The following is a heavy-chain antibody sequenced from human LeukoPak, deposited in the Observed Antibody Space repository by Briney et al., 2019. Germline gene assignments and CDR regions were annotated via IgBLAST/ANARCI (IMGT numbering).Heavy chain of an antibody. V-gene: IGHV4-59*01. J-gene: IGHJ4*02. CDR1: GGSISSYY. D-gene: IGHD3-22*01. CDR2: IYYSGST. CDR3: ARGTTMIVAGY. Sequence: SETLSLTCTVSGGSISSYYWSWIRQPPGKGLEWIGYIYYSGSTNYNPSLKSRVTISVDTSKNQFSLKLSSVTAADTAVYYCARGTTMIVAGYWGQGTLVTVPS.